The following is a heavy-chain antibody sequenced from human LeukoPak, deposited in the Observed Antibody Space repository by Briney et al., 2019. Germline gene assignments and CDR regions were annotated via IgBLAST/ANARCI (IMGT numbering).Heavy chain of an antibody. CDR1: GSTFSSYW. Sequence: PGGSLRLSCAASGSTFSSYWMSWVRQAPGKGLEWVANIKQDGSEKYYVDSVKGRFTISRDNAKNSLYLQMNSLRAEDTAVYYCARAVSSGWDETYFDYWGQGTLVTVSS. CDR3: ARAVSSGWDETYFDY. D-gene: IGHD6-19*01. J-gene: IGHJ4*02. CDR2: IKQDGSEK. V-gene: IGHV3-7*01.